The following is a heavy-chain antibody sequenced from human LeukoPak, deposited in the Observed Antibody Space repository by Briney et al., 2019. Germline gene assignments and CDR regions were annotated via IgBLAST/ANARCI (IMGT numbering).Heavy chain of an antibody. D-gene: IGHD3-9*01. J-gene: IGHJ2*01. V-gene: IGHV4-30-2*01. CDR3: ARGRLGYFDL. CDR2: IYHSGST. Sequence: SQTLSLTCAVSGGSISSGGYSWSWIRQPPGEGLEWIGYIYHSGSTYYNPSLKSRVTISVDRSKNQFSLKLSSVTAADTAVYYCARGRLGYFDLWGRGTLVTVSS. CDR1: GGSISSGGYS.